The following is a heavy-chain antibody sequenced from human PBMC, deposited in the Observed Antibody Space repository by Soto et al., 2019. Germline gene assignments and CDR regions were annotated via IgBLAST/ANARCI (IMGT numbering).Heavy chain of an antibody. V-gene: IGHV1-69*01. J-gene: IGHJ6*02. D-gene: IGHD3-22*01. CDR1: GGTISKYA. CDR3: ATPLRDRNYYYRMAV. CDR2: TIPMFGTP. Sequence: QVQLVQSGAEMQQPGASVRVSCKASGGTISKYAFSWVRQAPGQGLEWLGGTIPMFGTPNYAQKFQGRVAISADESTATVYMELSSLRSEDTAVYFCATPLRDRNYYYRMAVWGQGTTLTVSS.